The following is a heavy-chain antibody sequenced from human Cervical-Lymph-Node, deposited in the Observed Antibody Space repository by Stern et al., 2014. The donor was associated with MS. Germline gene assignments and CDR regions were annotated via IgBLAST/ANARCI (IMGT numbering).Heavy chain of an antibody. Sequence: VQLMQSGGGLVQPGGSLRLSCAVSGFTLSDQYMDWVRQAPGKGLEWICRSESKRKSYATKYAASVKGRFTISRDDSMKLLYLQMNSLGTGDTAVYYCASLRRRDWNFDYWGQGALVTVSS. J-gene: IGHJ4*02. V-gene: IGHV3-72*01. CDR1: GFTLSDQY. CDR3: ASLRRRDWNFDY. CDR2: SESKRKSYAT. D-gene: IGHD2-21*02.